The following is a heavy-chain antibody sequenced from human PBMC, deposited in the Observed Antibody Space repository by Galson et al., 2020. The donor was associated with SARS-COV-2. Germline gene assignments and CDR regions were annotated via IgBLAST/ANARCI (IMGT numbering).Heavy chain of an antibody. CDR1: GFTFSSYG. CDR3: AGDAAEQWLVTAAYFDY. V-gene: IGHV3-33*01. D-gene: IGHD6-19*01. CDR2: IWYDGSNK. J-gene: IGHJ4*02. Sequence: GGSLRLSCAASGFTFSSYGMHWVRQAPGKGLEWVAVIWYDGSNKYYADSVKGRFTISRDNSKNTLNLQMNSLRAEDTAVYYCAGDAAEQWLVTAAYFDYWGQGTLVTVSS.